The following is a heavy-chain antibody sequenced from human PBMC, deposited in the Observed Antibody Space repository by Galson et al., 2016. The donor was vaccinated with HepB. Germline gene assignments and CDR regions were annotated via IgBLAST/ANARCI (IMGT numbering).Heavy chain of an antibody. J-gene: IGHJ4*02. Sequence: SLRLSCAASGFSSSAYWMNWVRQAPGEGLVWVSHINPDGTKTAYVDSVKGRFTISRDSSKNTVYLQMNSLRDEDTAVYYCAGGPMRRGWGQGTLVTVSS. CDR3: AGGPMRRG. D-gene: IGHD3-16*01. CDR2: INPDGTKT. V-gene: IGHV3-74*01. CDR1: GFSSSAYW.